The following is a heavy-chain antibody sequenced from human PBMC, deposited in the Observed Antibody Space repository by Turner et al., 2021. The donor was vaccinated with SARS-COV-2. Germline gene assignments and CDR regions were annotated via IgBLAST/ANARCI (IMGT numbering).Heavy chain of an antibody. V-gene: IGHV3-30*03. CDR1: GFTFSSYG. J-gene: IGHJ4*02. Sequence: QVQLVESGGGVVHPRLSLRLSCASSGFTFSSYGMHWVRQAPGKGLEWVAVITYDGSNKYYADSVKGRFTISRDNSKNTLYLQMNSRRAEDTAVYYCATRIVVVVTATNAFDYWGQGTLVTVSS. CDR3: ATRIVVVVTATNAFDY. CDR2: ITYDGSNK. D-gene: IGHD2-15*01.